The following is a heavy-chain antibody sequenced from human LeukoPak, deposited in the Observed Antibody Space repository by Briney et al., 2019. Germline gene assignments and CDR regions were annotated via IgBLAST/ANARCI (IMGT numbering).Heavy chain of an antibody. CDR1: GGSISSGGYY. CDR2: IYYSGST. V-gene: IGHV4-31*03. J-gene: IGHJ4*02. Sequence: TLSLTCTVSGGSISSGGYYWSWIRQHPGKGLEWIGYIYYSGSTYYNPSLKSRVTISVNTSKNQFSLKLSSVTAADTAVYYCARGRYYYGSGSKGYDYWGQGTLVTVSS. CDR3: ARGRYYYGSGSKGYDY. D-gene: IGHD3-10*01.